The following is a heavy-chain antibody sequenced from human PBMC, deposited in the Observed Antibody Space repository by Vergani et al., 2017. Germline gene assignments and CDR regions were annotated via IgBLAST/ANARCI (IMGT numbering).Heavy chain of an antibody. J-gene: IGHJ3*01. CDR2: ISGGGSV. D-gene: IGHD1-26*01. CDR3: GRHHSAAYPHAFDV. Sequence: EVQMVESGGGLVKPGGSLTVSCVTSGFNFRDAWFNWVRRAPGKGLEWVSLISGGGSVDYADSVKGRFIVSRDSSKNTLYVQMSGLRAEDTAVYYCGRHHSAAYPHAFDVWGQGTMVIVSS. CDR1: GFNFRDAW. V-gene: IGHV3-66*02.